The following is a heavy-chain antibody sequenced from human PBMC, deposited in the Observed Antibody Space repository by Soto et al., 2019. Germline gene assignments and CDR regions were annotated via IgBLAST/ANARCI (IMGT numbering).Heavy chain of an antibody. CDR3: ATAQACSGGSCYPFDY. V-gene: IGHV1-24*01. Sequence: ASVKVSCKVSGYTLTELSMHWVRQAPGKGLEWMGGFDPEDGETIYAQKFQGRVTMTEDTSTDTAYMELSSLRSEDTAVYYCATAQACSGGSCYPFDYWGQGTLVTVSS. D-gene: IGHD2-15*01. CDR2: FDPEDGET. CDR1: GYTLTELS. J-gene: IGHJ4*02.